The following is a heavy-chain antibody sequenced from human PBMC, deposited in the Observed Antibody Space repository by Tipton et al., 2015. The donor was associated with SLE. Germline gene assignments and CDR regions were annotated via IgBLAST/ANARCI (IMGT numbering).Heavy chain of an antibody. CDR1: GGSISSYY. Sequence: TLSLTCTVSGGSISSYYWSWIRQPPGKGLEWIGYIYYSGSTNYNPSLKSRVTISVDTSKNQFSLKLSPVTAADTAVYYCARGGWDREWYFDLWGRGTLVTVSS. CDR2: IYYSGST. CDR3: ARGGWDREWYFDL. J-gene: IGHJ2*01. D-gene: IGHD6-19*01. V-gene: IGHV4-59*01.